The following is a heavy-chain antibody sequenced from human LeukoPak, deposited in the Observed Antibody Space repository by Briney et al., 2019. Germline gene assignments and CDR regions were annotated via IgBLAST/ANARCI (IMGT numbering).Heavy chain of an antibody. Sequence: SETLSLTCAVYRGSLSNYYWNWIRQPPGKGLEWIGGINRGGSTNYNPSLKSRVIISVDTSKNQFSLKLSSVTAADTAVYYCARGSSTVVTDSSFDYWGQGTLVTVSS. CDR2: INRGGST. D-gene: IGHD2-2*01. CDR1: RGSLSNYY. CDR3: ARGSSTVVTDSSFDY. V-gene: IGHV4-34*01. J-gene: IGHJ4*02.